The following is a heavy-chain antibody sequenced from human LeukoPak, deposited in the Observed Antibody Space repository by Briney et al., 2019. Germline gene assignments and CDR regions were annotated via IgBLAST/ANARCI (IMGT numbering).Heavy chain of an antibody. J-gene: IGHJ4*02. D-gene: IGHD2-21*02. Sequence: MTSETLSLTCTVSGDSITSGDYYWSRIRQPPGKGLEWIGYIYFSGSTYYNPSLKNRLTISLDTSKNQFSLKLSSVTAADTAVYFCARALVVTALYFDYWGQGTLVTVSS. CDR2: IYFSGST. V-gene: IGHV4-30-4*01. CDR1: GDSITSGDYY. CDR3: ARALVVTALYFDY.